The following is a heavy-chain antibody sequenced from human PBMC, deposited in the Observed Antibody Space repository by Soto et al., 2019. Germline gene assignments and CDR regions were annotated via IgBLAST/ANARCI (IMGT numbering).Heavy chain of an antibody. J-gene: IGHJ6*02. CDR3: ARDRVRGVIQRYYGMDV. D-gene: IGHD3-10*01. CDR2: IYYSGST. Sequence: SETLSLTCAVYGGSFSGYYWSWIRQHPGKGLEWIGYIYYSGSTYYNPSLKSRVTISVDTSKNQFSLKLSSVTAADTAVYYCARDRVRGVIQRYYGMDVWGQGTTVTVS. CDR1: GGSFSGYY. V-gene: IGHV4-31*11.